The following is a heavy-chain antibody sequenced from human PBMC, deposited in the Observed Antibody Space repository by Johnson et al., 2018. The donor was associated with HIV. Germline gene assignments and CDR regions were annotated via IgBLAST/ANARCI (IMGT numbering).Heavy chain of an antibody. CDR1: GFTFSDYY. V-gene: IGHV3-11*04. J-gene: IGHJ3*02. Sequence: QVQLVESGGGLVKPGGSLRLSCAASGFTFSDYYMTWIRQAPGKGLEWLSFISSSGDIIRYADSVKGRFTISRDNAKNSLILQMNSLRAEDTAVYYCARDQSEVDAFDIWGQGTMVTVSS. CDR3: ARDQSEVDAFDI. CDR2: ISSSGDII.